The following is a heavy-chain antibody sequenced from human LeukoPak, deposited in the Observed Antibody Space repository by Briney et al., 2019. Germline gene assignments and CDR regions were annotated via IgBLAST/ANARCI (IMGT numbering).Heavy chain of an antibody. CDR1: GFTFYDYW. CDR2: INQDGSEK. J-gene: IGHJ3*02. V-gene: IGHV3-7*01. Sequence: GGSLRLSCGASGFTFYDYWMSWVRQAPGQGLEWVANINQDGSEKYYLDSVKGRFTISRDNYKNTLSLQMNSLKAEDTAVYYCAKDLVFRYYYDSSGYFDAFDIWGQGTMVTVS. D-gene: IGHD3-22*01. CDR3: AKDLVFRYYYDSSGYFDAFDI.